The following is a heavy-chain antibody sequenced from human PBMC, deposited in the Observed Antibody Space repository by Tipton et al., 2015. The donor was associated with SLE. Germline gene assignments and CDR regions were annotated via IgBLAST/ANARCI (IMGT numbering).Heavy chain of an antibody. J-gene: IGHJ1*01. V-gene: IGHV4-39*02. Sequence: TLSLTCTVSGGSISGSNYYWDWSRQPPGKGPEWIGRVTNNGNTYYIPSLQSRVTMSVDTSKNHFSLNLRSVTAADTAVYYCAREFSDYEILTGPFQYWGQGTLVTVSS. CDR2: VTNNGNT. D-gene: IGHD3-9*01. CDR1: GGSISGSNYY. CDR3: AREFSDYEILTGPFQY.